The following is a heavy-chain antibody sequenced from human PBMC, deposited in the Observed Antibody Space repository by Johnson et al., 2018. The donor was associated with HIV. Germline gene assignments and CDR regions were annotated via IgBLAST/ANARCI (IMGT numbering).Heavy chain of an antibody. D-gene: IGHD4-23*01. CDR3: VKDMSRVVTPWAVSFDI. CDR2: ISWDSGTI. V-gene: IGHV3-9*01. J-gene: IGHJ3*02. CDR1: GFTFDDYA. Sequence: VQLVESGGGLVQPGRSLRLSCAASGFTFDDYAMHWVRQAPGKGLEWVSSISWDSGTIGYADSVKGRFTISRDNAKISLYLQMDSLRAEDTAVYYCVKDMSRVVTPWAVSFDIWGQGTMVTVSS.